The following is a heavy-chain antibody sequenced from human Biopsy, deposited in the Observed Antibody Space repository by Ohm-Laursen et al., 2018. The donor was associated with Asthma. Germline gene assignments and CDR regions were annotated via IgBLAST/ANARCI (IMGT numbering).Heavy chain of an antibody. J-gene: IGHJ6*02. CDR3: ARAVDYSHYYGIDV. D-gene: IGHD3-10*01. CDR2: ISVYNGNT. Sequence: SVKASCKTSGYTFNSAGITWVRQAPGQGLEWMGWISVYNGNTKVAQKLQDRVIMITDTSTSTAYMELRSLRSDDTAVYFCARAVDYSHYYGIDVWGQGTTVTVS. CDR1: GYTFNSAG. V-gene: IGHV1-18*01.